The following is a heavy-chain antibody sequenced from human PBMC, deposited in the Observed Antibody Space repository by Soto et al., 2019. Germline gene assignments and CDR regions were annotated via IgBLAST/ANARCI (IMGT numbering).Heavy chain of an antibody. Sequence: ASGFTFNSYSMNWVRQAPGKGLEWVSYISSSSSTIYYADSVKGRFTISRDNAKNSLYLQMNSLRAEDTAVYYCARDLVSYGYYEAKDYWGQGTLVTVSS. CDR3: ARDLVSYGYYEAKDY. J-gene: IGHJ4*02. CDR2: ISSSSSTI. V-gene: IGHV3-48*01. D-gene: IGHD4-17*01. CDR1: GFTFNSYS.